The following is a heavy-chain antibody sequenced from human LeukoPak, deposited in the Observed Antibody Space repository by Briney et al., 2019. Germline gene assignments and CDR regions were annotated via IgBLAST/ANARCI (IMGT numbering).Heavy chain of an antibody. CDR3: ARWGSCSSASCQAGAFDV. CDR1: GFTFNNYA. CDR2: LSGRGANT. D-gene: IGHD2-2*01. V-gene: IGHV3-23*01. J-gene: IGHJ3*01. Sequence: GSLRLSCVVSGFTFNNYAMSWVRQAPGKGLEWVSALSGRGANTYYADSVRGRFTISRDNSRNTLYLQMDNLRAEDTAVYYCARWGSCSSASCQAGAFDVWGQGTLVTVSS.